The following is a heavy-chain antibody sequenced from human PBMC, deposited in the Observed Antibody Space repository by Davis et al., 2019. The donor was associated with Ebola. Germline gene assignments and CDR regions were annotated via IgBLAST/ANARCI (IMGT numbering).Heavy chain of an antibody. D-gene: IGHD6-19*01. CDR2: IYYSGTT. Sequence: SETLSLTCTVSGDSMSDYYYNWIRQPPGRGLEWIGNIYYSGTTNLNPSLKSRVTISGDTSKNQFSLKLTSVTAADTAVYYCARRCTVAATYIPTYYDYYMDVWGKGTTVTVSS. J-gene: IGHJ6*03. CDR3: ARRCTVAATYIPTYYDYYMDV. V-gene: IGHV4-59*12. CDR1: GDSMSDYY.